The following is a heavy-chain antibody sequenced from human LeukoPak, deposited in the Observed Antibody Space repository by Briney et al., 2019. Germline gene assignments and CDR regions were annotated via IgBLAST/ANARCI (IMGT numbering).Heavy chain of an antibody. Sequence: SVKVSCKSYGGTFISYAISAVRQAPGPGPECMGEIIPIFSTANYAQKFQVRLTITADQSPRDAYIALSRLRSEDTAVYYCARGWWEGNVRSRWRDDYGDYVDYWGQGTLVTVSS. CDR2: IIPIFSTA. D-gene: IGHD4-17*01. V-gene: IGHV1-69*01. CDR3: ARGWWEGNVRSRWRDDYGDYVDY. CDR1: GGTFISYA. J-gene: IGHJ4*02.